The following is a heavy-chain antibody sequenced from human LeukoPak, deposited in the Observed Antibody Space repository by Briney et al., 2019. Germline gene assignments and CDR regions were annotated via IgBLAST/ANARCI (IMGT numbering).Heavy chain of an antibody. V-gene: IGHV1-2*02. D-gene: IGHD6-19*01. CDR3: ARADGSSGWFDP. Sequence: ASVKVSCKASGYTFTSYGISWVRQAPGQGREWMGWINPNSGGTNYAQKFQGRVTMTRDTSISTAYMELSRLRSDDTAVYYCARADGSSGWFDPWGQGTLVTVSS. CDR2: INPNSGGT. CDR1: GYTFTSYG. J-gene: IGHJ5*02.